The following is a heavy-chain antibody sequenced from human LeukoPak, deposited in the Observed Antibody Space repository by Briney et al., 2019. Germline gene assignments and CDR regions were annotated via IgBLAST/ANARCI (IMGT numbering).Heavy chain of an antibody. CDR3: ARDFLWFGESDEYYGMDV. CDR2: IYYSGST. CDR1: GGSISSGDYY. D-gene: IGHD3-10*01. Sequence: SQTLSLTCTVSGGSISSGDYYWSWIRQPPGKGLEWIGYIYYSGSTYYNPSLKSRVTISVGTSKNQFSLKLSSVTAADTAVYYCARDFLWFGESDEYYGMDVWGKGTTVTVSS. J-gene: IGHJ6*04. V-gene: IGHV4-30-4*01.